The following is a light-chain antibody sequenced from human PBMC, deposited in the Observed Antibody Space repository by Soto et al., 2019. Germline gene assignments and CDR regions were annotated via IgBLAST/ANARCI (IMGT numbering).Light chain of an antibody. J-gene: IGKJ2*01. CDR3: QEYNTHSRYT. CDR2: KAY. CDR1: QSISGW. Sequence: DIQMTQSPSTLSASVGDRVSITCRASQSISGWLAWYQQKPGKAPKLLIYKAYSLESGVPSRFSGSGSGTEFTLTISSLQPDDFATYYCQEYNTHSRYTFGQGTKLEIK. V-gene: IGKV1-5*03.